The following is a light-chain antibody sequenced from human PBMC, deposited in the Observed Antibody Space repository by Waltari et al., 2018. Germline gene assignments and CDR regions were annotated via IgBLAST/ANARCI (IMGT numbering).Light chain of an antibody. J-gene: IGKJ2*01. V-gene: IGKV3-15*01. CDR1: QSVYSD. CDR2: GAS. Sequence: ETVMTQSPATMSVSPGERATLSCGASQSVYSDLAWYQQKPGQAPRLLILGASTRATGIPARFSGSGSGTEFTLTISSLQSEDSAVYYCQQYISWPRTFGQGTKLEI. CDR3: QQYISWPRT.